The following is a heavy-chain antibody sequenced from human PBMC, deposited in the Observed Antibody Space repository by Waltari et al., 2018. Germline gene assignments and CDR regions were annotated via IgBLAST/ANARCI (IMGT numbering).Heavy chain of an antibody. J-gene: IGHJ6*03. Sequence: QVQLQESGPGLVKPSETLSLTCTVSGGSISSYYWSWIRQPPGKGLEWIGYIYYSWSTNYNPSPKSGVTISVDTSKNQCSLKLSSVTAADTAVYYCARGVDYDCWSGYDLGYYYYMDVWGKGTTVTISS. CDR3: ARGVDYDCWSGYDLGYYYYMDV. V-gene: IGHV4-59*01. CDR2: IYYSWST. CDR1: GGSISSYY. D-gene: IGHD3-3*01.